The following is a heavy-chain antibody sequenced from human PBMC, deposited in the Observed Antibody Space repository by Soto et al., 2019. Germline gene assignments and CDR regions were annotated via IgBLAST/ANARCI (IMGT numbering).Heavy chain of an antibody. Sequence: QVQLVQSEAEVKKPGASVKVSCEASGYTFINHGISWVRQAPGQGLEWMGWVSGSNGKTKYAQKFQGRVTMTRETSTSTAHMELRNLTSDDTAVYFCARDFYPLAYYFDPWGQGTLATVSS. CDR1: GYTFINHG. J-gene: IGHJ4*02. CDR3: ARDFYPLAYYFDP. CDR2: VSGSNGKT. V-gene: IGHV1-18*04.